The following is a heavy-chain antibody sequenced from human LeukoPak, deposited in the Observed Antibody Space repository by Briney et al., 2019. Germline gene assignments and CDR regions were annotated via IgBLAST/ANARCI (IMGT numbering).Heavy chain of an antibody. CDR1: GDSVSSNSAA. CDR2: TYYRSKWYN. Sequence: SQTLSLTCAISGDSVSSNSAAWNWIRQSPSRGLEWLGRTYYRSKWYNDYAVSVKSRITINPDTSKNQFSVQLNSVTPEDTAVYYCARGQGSGWYPVIDYWGQGTQVTVSS. V-gene: IGHV6-1*01. CDR3: ARGQGSGWYPVIDY. D-gene: IGHD6-19*01. J-gene: IGHJ4*02.